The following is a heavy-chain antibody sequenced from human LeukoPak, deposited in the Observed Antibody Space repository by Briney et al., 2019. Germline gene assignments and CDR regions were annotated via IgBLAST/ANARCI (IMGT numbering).Heavy chain of an antibody. V-gene: IGHV3-11*06. Sequence: GRSLRLSCAASGFTFSEYSMNWVRQAPGKGLEWISYIGISSGNTKYADSVKGRFTVSGDNARNSLYLQMNSLRVEDTAVYYCARDHNYAFDNWGQGTLVTVSS. J-gene: IGHJ4*02. CDR3: ARDHNYAFDN. CDR2: IGISSGNT. CDR1: GFTFSEYS. D-gene: IGHD1-1*01.